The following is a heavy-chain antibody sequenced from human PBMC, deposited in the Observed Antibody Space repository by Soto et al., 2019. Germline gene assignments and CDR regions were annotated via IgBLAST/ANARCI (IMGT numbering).Heavy chain of an antibody. CDR1: GFTFSSYA. CDR3: ARANIVVVPAAIYYYYYYGMDV. CDR2: ISYDGSNK. Sequence: QVQLVESGGGVVQPGRSLRLSCAASGFTFSSYAMHWVRQAPGKGLEWVAVISYDGSNKYYADSVKGRFTISRDNSKNTLYLQMNSLRAEDTAVYYCARANIVVVPAAIYYYYYYGMDVWGQGTTVTVSS. V-gene: IGHV3-30-3*01. J-gene: IGHJ6*02. D-gene: IGHD2-2*01.